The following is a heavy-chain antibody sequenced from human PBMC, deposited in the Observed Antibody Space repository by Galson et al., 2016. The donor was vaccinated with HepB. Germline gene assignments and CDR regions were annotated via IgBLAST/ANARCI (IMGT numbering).Heavy chain of an antibody. J-gene: IGHJ5*02. CDR1: GFTFSSYA. V-gene: IGHV3-23*01. D-gene: IGHD3-9*01. Sequence: SLRLSCAASGFTFSSYAMTWVRQAPGQGLEWVSAINGSAARTYYADSVRGRFTISRDNSRNTLYLQMNSLRAEDTAVYYCAKVDYFAGAHWFDPWSQGTLVTVSS. CDR2: INGSAART. CDR3: AKVDYFAGAHWFDP.